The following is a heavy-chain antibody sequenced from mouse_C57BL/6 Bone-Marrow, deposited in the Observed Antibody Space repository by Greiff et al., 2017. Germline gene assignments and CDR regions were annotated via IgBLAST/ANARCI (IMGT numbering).Heavy chain of an antibody. V-gene: IGHV1-59*01. CDR1: GYTFTSYW. CDR2: IDPSDSYT. D-gene: IGHD2-12*01. Sequence: QVQLQQPGAELVRPGTSVKLSCTASGYTFTSYWMHWVKQRPGQGLEWIGVIDPSDSYTNYNQKFKGKATLTVDTSSSTAYMQLSSLTSEDSAVYYCARYSPWFAYWGQGTLVTVSA. J-gene: IGHJ3*01. CDR3: ARYSPWFAY.